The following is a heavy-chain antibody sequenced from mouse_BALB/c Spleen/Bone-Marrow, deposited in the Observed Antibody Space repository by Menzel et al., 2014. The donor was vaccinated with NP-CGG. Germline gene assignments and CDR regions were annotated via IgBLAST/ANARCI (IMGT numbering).Heavy chain of an antibody. J-gene: IGHJ3*01. CDR3: ALNWDSAY. D-gene: IGHD4-1*02. CDR1: GFTFSSYG. CDR2: INNGGTYT. V-gene: IGHV5-6*01. Sequence: EVKLVESGGDLVKPGGSLKLSCAPSGFTFSSYGMSWVRQTPDKRLEWVATINNGGTYTYYPDSVKGRFTISRDNAKNTLYLQMSSLKSEDTAMYYCALNWDSAYWGQGTLVTVSA.